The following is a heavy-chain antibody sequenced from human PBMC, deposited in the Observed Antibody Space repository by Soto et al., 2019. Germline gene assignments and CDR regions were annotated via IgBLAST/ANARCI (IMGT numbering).Heavy chain of an antibody. CDR2: IYPGDSDT. CDR1: GYSFTSYW. V-gene: IGHV5-51*01. CDR3: ARPHSPYYYDSSGHDAFDI. Sequence: PGESLKISCKGSGYSFTSYWIGWVRQMPGKGLEWMGIIYPGDSDTRYSPSFQGQVTISADKSISTAYLQWSSLKASDTAMYYCARPHSPYYYDSSGHDAFDIWGQGTMVTVSS. D-gene: IGHD3-22*01. J-gene: IGHJ3*02.